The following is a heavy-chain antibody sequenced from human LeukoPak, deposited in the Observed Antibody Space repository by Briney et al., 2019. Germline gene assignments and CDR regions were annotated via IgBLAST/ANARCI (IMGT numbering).Heavy chain of an antibody. V-gene: IGHV3-23*01. J-gene: IGHJ4*02. Sequence: GGSLRLSYAASGFTFSSYAMSWVRQAPGKGLEWVSAISGSGGSTYYADSVKGRFTISRDNSKNTLYLQMNSLRAEDTAVYYCAKDVSAFSSWFDYWGQGTLVTVSS. D-gene: IGHD6-13*01. CDR1: GFTFSSYA. CDR2: ISGSGGST. CDR3: AKDVSAFSSWFDY.